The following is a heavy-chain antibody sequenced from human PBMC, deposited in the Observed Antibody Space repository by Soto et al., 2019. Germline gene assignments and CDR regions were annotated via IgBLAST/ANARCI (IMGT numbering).Heavy chain of an antibody. Sequence: SETLSLTCTVSGGSISSYHWSWIRQPPGKGLEWIGYIYYSGSTNYNPSLKSRVTISVDTSKNQFSLKLSSVTAADTAVYYYARAGGGGSHLYYYYYYGMDVWGQGTTVTSP. J-gene: IGHJ6*02. V-gene: IGHV4-59*01. D-gene: IGHD1-26*01. CDR1: GGSISSYH. CDR3: ARAGGGGSHLYYYYYYGMDV. CDR2: IYYSGST.